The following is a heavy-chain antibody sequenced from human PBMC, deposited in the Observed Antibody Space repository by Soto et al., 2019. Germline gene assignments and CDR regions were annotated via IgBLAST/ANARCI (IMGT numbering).Heavy chain of an antibody. D-gene: IGHD3-10*01. V-gene: IGHV4-34*01. CDR3: ARGLSYYYGSGSYGSASYYYYYMDV. J-gene: IGHJ6*03. CDR2: INHRGST. CDR1: GGSFSGYY. Sequence: SETLSLTCAVYGGSFSGYYWSWIRQPPGKGLEWIGEINHRGSTNYNPSLKSRVTISVDTSKNQFSLKLSSVTAADTAVYYCARGLSYYYGSGSYGSASYYYYYMDVWGKGTTVTVSS.